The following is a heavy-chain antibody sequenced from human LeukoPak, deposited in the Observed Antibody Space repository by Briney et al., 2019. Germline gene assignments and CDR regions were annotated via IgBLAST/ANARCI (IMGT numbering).Heavy chain of an antibody. CDR2: ISSNGGST. Sequence: GGSLRLSCAASGFTFSSYAMHWVRQAPGKGLEYVPAISSNGGSTYYANSVKGRFTISRDNSKNTLYLQMGSLRAEDMAVYYCARGAVAGPYLADYWGQGTLVTVSS. J-gene: IGHJ4*02. V-gene: IGHV3-64*01. CDR1: GFTFSSYA. D-gene: IGHD6-19*01. CDR3: ARGAVAGPYLADY.